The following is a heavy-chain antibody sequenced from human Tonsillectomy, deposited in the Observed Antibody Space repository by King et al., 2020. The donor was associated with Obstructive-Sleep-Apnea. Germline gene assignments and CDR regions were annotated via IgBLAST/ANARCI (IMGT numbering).Heavy chain of an antibody. V-gene: IGHV3-13*04. D-gene: IGHD3-22*01. J-gene: IGHJ4*02. CDR2: IGTAGDT. CDR1: GCTFSSYD. Sequence: VQLVESGGGLVQPGGSLRLSCAASGCTFSSYDMHGVRQATGKGLEWVSAIGTAGDTYYPGSVKGRFTISRENAKNSLYLQMNSLRAGDTAVYYCARAESDSSGYYYDYWGQGTLVTVSS. CDR3: ARAESDSSGYYYDY.